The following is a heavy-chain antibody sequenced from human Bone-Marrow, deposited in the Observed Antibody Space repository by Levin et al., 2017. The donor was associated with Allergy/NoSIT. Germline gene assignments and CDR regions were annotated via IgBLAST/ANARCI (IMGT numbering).Heavy chain of an antibody. D-gene: IGHD2-8*01. CDR1: GFTFSSYA. V-gene: IGHV3-23*01. J-gene: IGHJ6*02. Sequence: GGSLRLSCAASGFTFSSYAMSWVRQAPGKGLEWVSAISGSGGSTYYADSVKGRFTISRDNSKNTLYLQMNSLTAEDTAVYYCAKVYCTNSVCPNPVMDVWGQGTTVTVSS. CDR2: ISGSGGST. CDR3: AKVYCTNSVCPNPVMDV.